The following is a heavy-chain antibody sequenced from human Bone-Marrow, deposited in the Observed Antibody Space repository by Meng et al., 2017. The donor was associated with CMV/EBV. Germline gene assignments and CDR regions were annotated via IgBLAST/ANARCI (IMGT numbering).Heavy chain of an antibody. V-gene: IGHV3-48*04. CDR3: ARGIIGITMIVVVPFDY. CDR1: GFTFSSYS. D-gene: IGHD3-22*01. CDR2: ISSSSSTI. Sequence: GESLKISCAASGFTFSSYSMNWVRQAPGKGLEWVSYISSSSSTIYYADSVKGRFTISRDNAKNSLYLQMDSLRAEDTAVYYCARGIIGITMIVVVPFDYWGQGALVTVSS. J-gene: IGHJ4*02.